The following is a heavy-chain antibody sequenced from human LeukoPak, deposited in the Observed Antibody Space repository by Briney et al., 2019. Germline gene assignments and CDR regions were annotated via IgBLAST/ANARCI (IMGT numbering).Heavy chain of an antibody. CDR3: ARGDYDILTGYLDY. CDR2: INPNSGGT. Sequence: ASVKVSCKASGYTFTGYFMHWVRQAPGQGLEWIGWINPNSGGTNYAQKFQGRVTMTRDTSISTAYMELSRLRSDDTAVYYCARGDYDILTGYLDYWGQGTLVTVSS. V-gene: IGHV1-2*02. J-gene: IGHJ4*02. D-gene: IGHD3-9*01. CDR1: GYTFTGYF.